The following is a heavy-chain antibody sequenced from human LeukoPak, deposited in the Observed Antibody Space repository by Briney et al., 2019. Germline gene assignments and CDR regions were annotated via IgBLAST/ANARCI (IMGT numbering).Heavy chain of an antibody. J-gene: IGHJ4*02. CDR3: AQRAPPY. CDR2: SRSKARSYST. Sequence: GGSLSLSCAASGFSFSDYLMDWVRQTPGKGLEWVGRSRSKARSYSTEYAASVKGRFTISRDNSKNTLDLQLNGLRAEDTAVYYCAQRAPPYWGQGTQVTVSS. V-gene: IGHV3-72*01. CDR1: GFSFSDYL.